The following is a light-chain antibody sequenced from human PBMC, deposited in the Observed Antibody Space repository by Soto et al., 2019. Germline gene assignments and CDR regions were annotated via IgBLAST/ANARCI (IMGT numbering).Light chain of an antibody. CDR2: DVS. CDR3: QQRINWPLT. J-gene: IGKJ4*01. CDR1: QSVSSF. Sequence: EIVLTQSPATLSLSPGERATLSCKASQSVSSFLAWYQQKPGQAPRLLIYDVSSRATGSPTRFSGSGSGTDFTLTISSLEPEDFAVYYCQQRINWPLTFGGRTKVEI. V-gene: IGKV3-11*01.